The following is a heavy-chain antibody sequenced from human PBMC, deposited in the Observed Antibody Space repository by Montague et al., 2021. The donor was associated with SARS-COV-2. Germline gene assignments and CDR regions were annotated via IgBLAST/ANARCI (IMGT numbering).Heavy chain of an antibody. J-gene: IGHJ5*02. D-gene: IGHD3-10*01. V-gene: IGHV4-59*12. CDR2: IYYSWST. CDR3: ARDRGFGEDWFDP. Sequence: SETLSLTCAVSGGSISRYYWCWIRQPPGKGLEWIGYIYYSWSTNYNPSLKRRVTISVYTSKNHLSLTLSSVTAAATDVYYCARDRGFGEDWFDPWGQGTLVTVSS. CDR1: GGSISRYY.